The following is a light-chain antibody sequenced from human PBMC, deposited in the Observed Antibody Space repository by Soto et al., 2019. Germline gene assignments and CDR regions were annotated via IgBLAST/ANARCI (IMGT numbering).Light chain of an antibody. V-gene: IGKV1D-12*01. CDR1: QDINNW. Sequence: DIQVTQSQSSVSASVGDRVTITCRASQDINNWLAWYQQKPGKAPKLLIYTTSNLQSGVPSRFSGSGSGTDFTLTISSLQPEDFATYYCQQANSFPLTFGGGTKVEIK. CDR2: TTS. J-gene: IGKJ4*01. CDR3: QQANSFPLT.